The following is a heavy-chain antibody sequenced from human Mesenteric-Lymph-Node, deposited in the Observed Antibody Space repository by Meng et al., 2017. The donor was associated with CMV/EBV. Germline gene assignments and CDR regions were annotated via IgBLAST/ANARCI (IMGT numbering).Heavy chain of an antibody. D-gene: IGHD6-6*01. V-gene: IGHV3-7*01. Sequence: GESLKISCAASGFTFSSYWMSWVRQAPGKGLEWVANIKQDGSEKYYVDSVKGRFTISRDNAKNSLYLQMNSLRAEDTAVYYCARGSIAARSAGYYYGMDVWGQGTTVTVSS. CDR3: ARGSIAARSAGYYYGMDV. J-gene: IGHJ6*02. CDR2: IKQDGSEK. CDR1: GFTFSSYW.